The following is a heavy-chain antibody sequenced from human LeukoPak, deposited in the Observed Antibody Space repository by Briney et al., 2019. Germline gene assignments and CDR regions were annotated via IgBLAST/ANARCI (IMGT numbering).Heavy chain of an antibody. CDR2: IYKAGNT. D-gene: IGHD2-8*01. CDR1: GFTVSSNY. CDR3: ARVLLDTNGAQYWYYDL. J-gene: IGHJ2*01. V-gene: IGHV3-53*01. Sequence: PGGSLRLSCAASGFTVSSNYMNWVRQAPGRGPEWVSVIYKAGNTFYADSVKGRFTMSRDNYKNTLYLKMNSLRAEDTAVYYCARVLLDTNGAQYWYYDLWGRGTLVTVSS.